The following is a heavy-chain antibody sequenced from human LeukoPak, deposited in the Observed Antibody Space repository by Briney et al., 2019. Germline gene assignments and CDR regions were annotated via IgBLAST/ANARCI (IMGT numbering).Heavy chain of an antibody. Sequence: ASVKVSCKASGYTFTSYDINWVRQAPGQGLEWMGRIIPIFGTANYAQKFQGRVTITTDESTSTAYMELSSLRSEDTAVYYCARDLASVIVVVPAGLAFDIWGQGTMVTVSS. CDR2: IIPIFGTA. CDR3: ARDLASVIVVVPAGLAFDI. CDR1: GYTFTSYD. V-gene: IGHV1-69*05. D-gene: IGHD2-2*01. J-gene: IGHJ3*02.